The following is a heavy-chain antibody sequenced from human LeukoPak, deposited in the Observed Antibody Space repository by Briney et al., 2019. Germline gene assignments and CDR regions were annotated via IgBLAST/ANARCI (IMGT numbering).Heavy chain of an antibody. D-gene: IGHD6-25*01. CDR1: GGTFSSYA. J-gene: IGHJ6*03. Sequence: GASVKVSCKASGGTFSSYAISWVRQAPGQGLEWMGGIIPIFGTANCAQKFQGRVTITTDESTSTAYMELSSLRSEDTAVYYCARDQSGRYYYMDVWGKGTTVTVSS. CDR3: ARDQSGRYYYMDV. V-gene: IGHV1-69*05. CDR2: IIPIFGTA.